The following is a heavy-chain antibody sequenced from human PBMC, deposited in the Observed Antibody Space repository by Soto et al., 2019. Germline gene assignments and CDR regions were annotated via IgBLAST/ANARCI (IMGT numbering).Heavy chain of an antibody. D-gene: IGHD6-19*01. CDR2: TSDSGGTT. Sequence: RRLSCAASGFTFNNYAMGWVRQAPGKGLKWVSVTSDSGGTTYYADSVKGRFTISRDNSKNTLYLQMNSLRVEDTAVYFCAKDARRTSGWYYFDYWGQGALVTVSS. CDR3: AKDARRTSGWYYFDY. CDR1: GFTFNNYA. V-gene: IGHV3-23*01. J-gene: IGHJ4*02.